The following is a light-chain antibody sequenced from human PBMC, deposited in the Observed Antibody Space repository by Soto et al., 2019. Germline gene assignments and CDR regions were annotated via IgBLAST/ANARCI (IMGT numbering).Light chain of an antibody. CDR3: QQLKSYPLT. V-gene: IGKV1-9*01. Sequence: IQLTQSPSSLSASEGDRVTITCRASQAISSYLAWYQQKPGKAPKVLIYAASTLQSGVPSRFSGSGSGTDFTLTINSLQAEDSATYYCQQLKSYPLTFGGGTKVEIK. J-gene: IGKJ4*01. CDR2: AAS. CDR1: QAISSY.